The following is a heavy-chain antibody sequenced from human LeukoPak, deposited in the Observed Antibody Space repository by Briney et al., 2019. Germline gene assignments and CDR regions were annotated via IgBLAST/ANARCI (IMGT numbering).Heavy chain of an antibody. CDR1: GGSISSYY. CDR2: IYTSGST. V-gene: IGHV4-4*07. J-gene: IGHJ4*02. CDR3: ARAGCSSTSCYGYFDY. D-gene: IGHD2-2*01. Sequence: SETLSLTCTVSGGSISSYYWSWIRQPAGKGLEWIGRIYTSGSTNYNPSLKSRVTMSVDTSKNQFSLKLSSVTAADTAVYYCARAGCSSTSCYGYFDYWGQGTLVTVSS.